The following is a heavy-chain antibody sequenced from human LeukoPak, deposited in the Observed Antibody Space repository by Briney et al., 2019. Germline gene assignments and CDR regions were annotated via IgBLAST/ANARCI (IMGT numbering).Heavy chain of an antibody. CDR3: ARGITAASLIWYFDL. Sequence: SETLSLTCTVPGGSISGYYWSWIRQPPGKGLEWIGYIYFSGSSKYNPSLKSRVTMSVATSKNQFSLNLSSVTAADTAVYYCARGITAASLIWYFDLWGRGTLVTVSS. D-gene: IGHD6-13*01. CDR2: IYFSGSS. CDR1: GGSISGYY. J-gene: IGHJ2*01. V-gene: IGHV4-59*01.